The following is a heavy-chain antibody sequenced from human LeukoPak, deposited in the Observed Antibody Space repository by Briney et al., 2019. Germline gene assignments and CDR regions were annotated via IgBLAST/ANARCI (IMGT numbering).Heavy chain of an antibody. D-gene: IGHD3-3*01. Sequence: GGSLRLSCAASGFTFSSYSMNWVRQAPGKGLEWLSYISSGSSTIYYADSVKGRFTISRDNAKNSLYLQMNSLRAEDTAVYYCASLTLIWSGYYGGGQGTLVTVSS. CDR2: ISSGSSTI. CDR1: GFTFSSYS. J-gene: IGHJ4*02. V-gene: IGHV3-48*04. CDR3: ASLTLIWSGYYG.